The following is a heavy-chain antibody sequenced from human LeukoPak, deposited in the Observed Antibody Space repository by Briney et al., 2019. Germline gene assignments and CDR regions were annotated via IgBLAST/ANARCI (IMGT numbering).Heavy chain of an antibody. D-gene: IGHD3-22*01. CDR3: ATGGYYDSSGYYYY. V-gene: IGHV3-23*01. J-gene: IGHJ4*02. CDR2: ISGSGGST. Sequence: PGGSLRLSCAASGFTFSSYAMSWVRQAPGKGLEWVSAISGSGGSTYYADSVKGRFTISRDNSKNTLYLQMNSLRAEDTAVYYCATGGYYDSSGYYYYWGQGTLVTVSS. CDR1: GFTFSSYA.